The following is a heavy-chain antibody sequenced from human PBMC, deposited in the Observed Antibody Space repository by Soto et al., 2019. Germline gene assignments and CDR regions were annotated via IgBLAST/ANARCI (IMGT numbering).Heavy chain of an antibody. CDR2: ISGSGGST. CDR3: AKQWIQLWSLYYYGMDV. V-gene: IGHV3-23*01. Sequence: PGGSLRVSCSASGFTVSSYAMSWVRQAPGKWLEWVSAISGSGGSTYYADSVKGRFTISRDNSKNTLYLQMNSLRAEDTAVYYCAKQWIQLWSLYYYGMDVWGQGTTVTVSS. D-gene: IGHD5-18*01. J-gene: IGHJ6*02. CDR1: GFTVSSYA.